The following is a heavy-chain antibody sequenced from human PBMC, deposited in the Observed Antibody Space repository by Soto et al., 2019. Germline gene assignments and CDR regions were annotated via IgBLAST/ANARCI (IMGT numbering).Heavy chain of an antibody. CDR2: IHAKSGTT. CDR1: GYTFSDYY. Sequence: ASVKVSCKASGYTFSDYYMHWIRQAPGQGPEWMGWIHAKSGTTNYAQNFQGRVTLTRDMSISTAYMQLSRLTSDDTAVYFCARGSVTVFGVVDYWGQGTQVTVSS. V-gene: IGHV1-2*02. CDR3: ARGSVTVFGVVDY. D-gene: IGHD3-3*01. J-gene: IGHJ4*02.